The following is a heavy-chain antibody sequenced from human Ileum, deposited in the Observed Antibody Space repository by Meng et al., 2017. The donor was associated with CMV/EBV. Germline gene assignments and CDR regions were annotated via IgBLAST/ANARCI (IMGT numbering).Heavy chain of an antibody. J-gene: IGHJ4*02. CDR3: ARGPLNTDHYYDY. D-gene: IGHD4-11*01. V-gene: IGHV4-39*07. CDR1: GGSISGSSYY. CDR2: IYYSGNT. Sequence: VSGGSISGSSYYWGWIRQPPGKGPEWIGSIYYSGNTYYNPSLKSPVTMSVDTSKNQFSLQLRSVTAADTAVYYCARGPLNTDHYYDYWGQGTLVTSPQ.